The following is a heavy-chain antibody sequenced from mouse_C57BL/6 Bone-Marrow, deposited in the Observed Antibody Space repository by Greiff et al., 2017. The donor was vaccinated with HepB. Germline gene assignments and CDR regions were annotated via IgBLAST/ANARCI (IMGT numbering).Heavy chain of an antibody. Sequence: VMLVESGPGLVAPSQSLSITCTVSGFSLTSYGVSWVRQPPGKGLEWLGVIWGDGSTNYQSALISRLRISKNNSKSQVFLKLNSLQTDDTATYYFAYKNYAMDYWGQGTSVTVSS. D-gene: IGHD1-3*01. J-gene: IGHJ4*01. CDR2: IWGDGST. CDR3: AYKNYAMDY. CDR1: GFSLTSYG. V-gene: IGHV2-3*01.